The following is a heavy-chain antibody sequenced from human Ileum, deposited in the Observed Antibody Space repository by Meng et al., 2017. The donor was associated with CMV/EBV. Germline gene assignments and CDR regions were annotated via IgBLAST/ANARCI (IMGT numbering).Heavy chain of an antibody. CDR3: AKDLRVAAAGTLYYGMDV. D-gene: IGHD6-13*01. Sequence: GGSLRLSCAASGFTFSNYGMYWVRQAPGKELEWVTMIRYDGSSEFYAESVKGRFTISRDNSKNTLYLQMNSLRADDTAVYYCAKDLRVAAAGTLYYGMDVWGQGTTVTVSS. CDR2: IRYDGSSE. V-gene: IGHV3-30*02. CDR1: GFTFSNYG. J-gene: IGHJ6*02.